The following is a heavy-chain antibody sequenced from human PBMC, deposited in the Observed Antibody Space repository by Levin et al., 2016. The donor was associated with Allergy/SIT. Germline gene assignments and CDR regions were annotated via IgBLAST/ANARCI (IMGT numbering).Heavy chain of an antibody. CDR1: GYTLTELS. CDR2: FDPEDGET. D-gene: IGHD2-8*01. J-gene: IGHJ6*02. CDR3: ATYCTNGVCPIMSMDV. V-gene: IGHV1-24*01. Sequence: ASVKVSCKVSGYTLTELSMHWVRQAPGKGLEWMGGFDPEDGETIYAQKFQGRVTMTEDTSTDTAYMELSSLRSEDTAVYYCATYCTNGVCPIMSMDVWGQGTTVTVSS.